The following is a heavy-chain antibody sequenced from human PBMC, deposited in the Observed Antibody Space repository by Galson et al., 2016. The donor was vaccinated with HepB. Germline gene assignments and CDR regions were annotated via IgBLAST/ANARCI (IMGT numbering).Heavy chain of an antibody. Sequence: SVKVSCKASGYTFTTSGISWVRQAPGQGLEWMGWISTYSGNTKYAQKFQGRLTMTRNTSISTAYMELSSLRSEDTAVYYCARGSSEIAAPGHWGQGTLVTVSS. D-gene: IGHD6-13*01. J-gene: IGHJ4*02. CDR1: GYTFTTSG. V-gene: IGHV1-8*02. CDR2: ISTYSGNT. CDR3: ARGSSEIAAPGH.